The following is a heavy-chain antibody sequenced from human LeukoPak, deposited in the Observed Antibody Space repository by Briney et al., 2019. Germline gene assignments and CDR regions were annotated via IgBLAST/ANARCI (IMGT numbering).Heavy chain of an antibody. V-gene: IGHV1-24*01. CDR2: FDPEDGEA. CDR1: GYTLTGLS. CDR3: ATRPHPYYYYGMDV. J-gene: IGHJ6*02. Sequence: ASVKVSCKVSGYTLTGLSMHWVRQAPGKGLEWMGGFDPEDGEAIYAQKFQGRVTMTEDTSTDTAYMELSSLRSEDTAVYYCATRPHPYYYYGMDVWGQGTTVTVSS. D-gene: IGHD1-14*01.